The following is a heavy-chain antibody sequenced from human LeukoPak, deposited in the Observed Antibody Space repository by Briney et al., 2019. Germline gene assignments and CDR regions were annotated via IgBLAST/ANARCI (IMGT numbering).Heavy chain of an antibody. Sequence: SLRLSCAAXGFTFSSYAMHWVRQAPGRGLEWVAVISYDGSNKYYADSVKGRFTISRDNSKNTLYLQMNSLRAEDTAVHYCARSLGFDYWGQGTLVTVSS. V-gene: IGHV3-30-3*01. D-gene: IGHD1-26*01. CDR3: ARSLGFDY. CDR1: GFTFSSYA. CDR2: ISYDGSNK. J-gene: IGHJ4*02.